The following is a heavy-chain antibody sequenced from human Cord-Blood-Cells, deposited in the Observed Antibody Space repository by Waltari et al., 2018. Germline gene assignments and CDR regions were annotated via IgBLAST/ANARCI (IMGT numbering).Heavy chain of an antibody. CDR2: INPNSGGT. V-gene: IGHV1-2*02. J-gene: IGHJ4*02. CDR3: ARNSWGSPAY. CDR1: GYTFTGYY. Sequence: QVQLVQSGAEVKKPGASVKVSCKASGYTFTGYYMHWVRQAPGQGLEWMGWINPNSGGTNYAQKLQGRVTMTKDTSISTAYMELSRLRSDDTAVYYCARNSWGSPAYWGQGTLVTVSS. D-gene: IGHD7-27*01.